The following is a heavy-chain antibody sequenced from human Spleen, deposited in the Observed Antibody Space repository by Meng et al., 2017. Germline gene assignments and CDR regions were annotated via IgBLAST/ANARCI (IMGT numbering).Heavy chain of an antibody. V-gene: IGHV4-31*01. CDR3: ASSGWYRGPNYFDY. D-gene: IGHD6-19*01. Sequence: QGQLQGSGPRLVMPSHTLSLTCTVSGGSINSGDYYCSWIRQHPGKGLELIGYIYYCGSTYYNPTLKSLVTISVDPSKNQFSLMVSSVTAADTAVYYCASSGWYRGPNYFDYWGQGTLVTVSS. CDR1: GGSINSGDYY. J-gene: IGHJ4*01. CDR2: IYYCGST.